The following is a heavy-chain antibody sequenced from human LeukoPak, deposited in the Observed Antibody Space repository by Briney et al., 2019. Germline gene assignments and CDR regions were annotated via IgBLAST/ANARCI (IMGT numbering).Heavy chain of an antibody. J-gene: IGHJ4*02. CDR2: ISAYNGNT. Sequence: EASVKVSCKASGYTFTSYGISWVRQAPGQGLEWMGWISAYNGNTNYAQKLQGRVTMTTDTSTSTAYMELRSLRSDDTAVYYCARTNFWSGYWYFDYWGQGALVTVSS. CDR1: GYTFTSYG. V-gene: IGHV1-18*01. D-gene: IGHD3-3*01. CDR3: ARTNFWSGYWYFDY.